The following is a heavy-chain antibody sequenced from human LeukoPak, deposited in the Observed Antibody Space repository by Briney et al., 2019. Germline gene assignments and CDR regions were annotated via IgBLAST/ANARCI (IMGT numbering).Heavy chain of an antibody. CDR1: GFTFTTYA. Sequence: GGSLRLSCAASGFTFTTYAMSWVRQAPGKGLEWVSAIGGGGVRTYYADSVKGRFTISRGNSKDTLFLQMNSLRAEDTAVYYCAKASRQGAVASPLDYWGQGTLVTVSS. V-gene: IGHV3-23*01. J-gene: IGHJ4*02. CDR3: AKASRQGAVASPLDY. CDR2: IGGGGVRT. D-gene: IGHD6-19*01.